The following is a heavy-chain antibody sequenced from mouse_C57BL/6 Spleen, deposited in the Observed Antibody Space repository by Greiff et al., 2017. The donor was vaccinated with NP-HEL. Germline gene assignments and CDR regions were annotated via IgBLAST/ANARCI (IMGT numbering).Heavy chain of an antibody. D-gene: IGHD2-1*01. CDR2: IHPNSGST. CDR1: GYTFTSYW. J-gene: IGHJ2*01. V-gene: IGHV1-64*01. Sequence: QVHVKQPGAELVKPGASVKLSCKASGYTFTSYWMHWVKQRPGQGLEWIGMIHPNSGSTNYNEKFKGKATMTVDKSSSTAYMQLSSLTSEDSAVYYCARYYYGNYFDYWGQGTTLTVSS. CDR3: ARYYYGNYFDY.